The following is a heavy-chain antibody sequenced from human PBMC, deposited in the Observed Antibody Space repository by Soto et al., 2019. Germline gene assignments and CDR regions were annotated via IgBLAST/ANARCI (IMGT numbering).Heavy chain of an antibody. J-gene: IGHJ4*01. Sequence: QVQLVQSGAEVKKPGSSVKVSCKASGGTFSSYAISWVRQAPGQGLEWMGGIIPIFGTANYAQTFQGRVTITADESTTTGYMELSSLRSEDTAVYYCARGSTHFYYFGSWGHGTLVTVAS. CDR2: IIPIFGTA. CDR1: GGTFSSYA. V-gene: IGHV1-69*01. CDR3: ARGSTHFYYFGS. D-gene: IGHD3-10*01.